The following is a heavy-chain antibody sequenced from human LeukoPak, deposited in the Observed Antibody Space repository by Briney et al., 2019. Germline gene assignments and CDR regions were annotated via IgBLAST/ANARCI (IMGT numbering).Heavy chain of an antibody. D-gene: IGHD3-16*01. V-gene: IGHV4-59*01. Sequence: SETLSLTCTVPGGSISSYYWSWIRQPPGKGLVWIGYIYYSGSTNYNPSLKSRVTISVDTSKNQFSLKLSSVTAADTAVYYCARASRKGGYFDYWGQGTLVTISS. CDR2: IYYSGST. J-gene: IGHJ4*02. CDR1: GGSISSYY. CDR3: ARASRKGGYFDY.